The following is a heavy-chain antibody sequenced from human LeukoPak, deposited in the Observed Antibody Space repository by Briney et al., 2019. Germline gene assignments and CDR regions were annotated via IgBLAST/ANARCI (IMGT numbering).Heavy chain of an antibody. CDR1: GYTFTSYG. V-gene: IGHV1-18*01. D-gene: IGHD5-12*01. CDR3: ARGVGYSGYADHDAFDI. Sequence: GASVKVSCKASGYTFTSYGISWVRQAPGQGLEWMGWISAYNGNTNYAQKLQGRVTMTTDTSTSTAYMELRSLRSDDTAVYYCARGVGYSGYADHDAFDIWGQETMLTVSS. J-gene: IGHJ3*02. CDR2: ISAYNGNT.